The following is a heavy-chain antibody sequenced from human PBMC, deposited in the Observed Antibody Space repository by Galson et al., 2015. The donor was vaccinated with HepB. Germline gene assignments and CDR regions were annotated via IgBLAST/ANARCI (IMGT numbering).Heavy chain of an antibody. CDR2: IIPIFGTA. CDR1: GGTFSSYA. V-gene: IGHV1-69*13. D-gene: IGHD3-22*01. Sequence: SVKVSCKASGGTFSSYAISWVRQAPGQGLEWMGGIIPIFGTANYAQKFQGRVTITADESTSTAYMELSSLRSEDTAVYYCALYYYDSSGYYPYYYYGMDVWGQGTTVTVSS. J-gene: IGHJ6*02. CDR3: ALYYYDSSGYYPYYYYGMDV.